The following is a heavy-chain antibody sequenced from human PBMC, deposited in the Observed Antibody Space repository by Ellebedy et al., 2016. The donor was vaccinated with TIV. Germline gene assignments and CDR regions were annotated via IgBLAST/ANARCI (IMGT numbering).Heavy chain of an antibody. Sequence: PGGSLRLSCAASGFTFSNAWMNWVRQAPGKGLEWVGRIKSKTDGGAADYAAPVKGRFTISRDDSKNTLYLQMNSLKTEDTAVYFCTAVYRYNYDSVWGQGTLVTVSS. D-gene: IGHD5-18*01. V-gene: IGHV3-15*01. CDR1: GFTFSNAW. J-gene: IGHJ4*02. CDR2: IKSKTDGGAA. CDR3: TAVYRYNYDSV.